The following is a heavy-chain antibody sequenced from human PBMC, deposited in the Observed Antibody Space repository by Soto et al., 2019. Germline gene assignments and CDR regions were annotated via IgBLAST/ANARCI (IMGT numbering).Heavy chain of an antibody. CDR2: ISGSGGST. V-gene: IGHV3-23*01. J-gene: IGHJ4*02. Sequence: GGSLRLSCAASGFTFSSYAMSWVRQAPGKGLEWVSAISGSGGSTYYADSVKGRFTISRDNAQKSLFLQMNSLRAEDTALYYCTRDSIAEPFDYWGQGTLVTVSS. CDR1: GFTFSSYA. D-gene: IGHD6-13*01. CDR3: TRDSIAEPFDY.